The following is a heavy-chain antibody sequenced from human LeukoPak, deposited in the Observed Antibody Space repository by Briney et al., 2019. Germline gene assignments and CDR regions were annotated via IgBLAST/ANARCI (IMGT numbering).Heavy chain of an antibody. J-gene: IGHJ4*02. D-gene: IGHD3-3*01. Sequence: GGSLRLSCAASGFTFSSYGMHWVRQAPGKGLEWVAVISYDGSNKYYADSVKGRFTISRDNSKNTLYLQMNSLRAEDTAVYYCAKERGYDFWSGYPPFDYWGQGTLVTVSS. CDR1: GFTFSSYG. CDR2: ISYDGSNK. V-gene: IGHV3-30*18. CDR3: AKERGYDFWSGYPPFDY.